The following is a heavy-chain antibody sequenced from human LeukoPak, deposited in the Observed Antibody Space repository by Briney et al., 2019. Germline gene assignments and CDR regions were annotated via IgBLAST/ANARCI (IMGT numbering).Heavy chain of an antibody. CDR2: ISGSGGST. CDR1: GFTFSSYA. J-gene: IGHJ4*02. CDR3: AKSIGGFVTWIQLWSYFDY. Sequence: GGSLRLSCAASGFTFSSYAMSWVRQAPGKGLEWVSAISGSGGSTYYADSVKGRFTISRDNSKNTLYLQMNSLRAEDTAVYYCAKSIGGFVTWIQLWSYFDYWGQGTLVTVSS. D-gene: IGHD5-18*01. V-gene: IGHV3-23*01.